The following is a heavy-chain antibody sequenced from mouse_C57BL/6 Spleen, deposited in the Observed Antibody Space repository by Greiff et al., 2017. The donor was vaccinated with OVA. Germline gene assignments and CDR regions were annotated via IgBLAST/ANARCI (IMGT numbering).Heavy chain of an antibody. D-gene: IGHD1-1*01. Sequence: VQLQQSGPELVKPGASVKISCKASGYTFTDYYMNWVKQSHGKSLEWIGDINPNNGGTSYNQKFKGKATLTVDKSSSTAYMELRSLTSEDSAVYYCAVYGSSFPWFAYWGQGTLVTVSA. CDR1: GYTFTDYY. CDR2: INPNNGGT. J-gene: IGHJ3*01. V-gene: IGHV1-26*01. CDR3: AVYGSSFPWFAY.